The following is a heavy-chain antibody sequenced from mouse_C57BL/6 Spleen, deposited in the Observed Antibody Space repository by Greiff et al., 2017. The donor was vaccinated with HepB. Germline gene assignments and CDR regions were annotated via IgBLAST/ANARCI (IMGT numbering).Heavy chain of an antibody. CDR2: INPGSGGT. D-gene: IGHD2-5*01. J-gene: IGHJ4*01. CDR1: GYAFTNYL. CDR3: ARRFYYSNYGAMDY. Sequence: QVQLQQSGAELVRPGTSVKVSCKASGYAFTNYLIEWVKQRPGQGLEWIGVINPGSGGTNYNEKFKGKATLTADKSSSTAYMQLSSLTSEDSAVYFCARRFYYSNYGAMDYWGQGTSVTVSS. V-gene: IGHV1-54*01.